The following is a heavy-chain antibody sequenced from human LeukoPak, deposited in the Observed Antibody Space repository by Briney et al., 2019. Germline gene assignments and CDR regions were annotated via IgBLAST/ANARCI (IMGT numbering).Heavy chain of an antibody. D-gene: IGHD3-22*01. CDR1: GFTFSSYS. CDR2: ISSSSSYI. Sequence: PGGSLRLSCAASGFTFSSYSMNWVRQAPGKGLEWVSSISSSSSYIYYADSVKGRFTISRDNAKNSLYLQMNSLRAEDTAVYYCAKYQHYYDSSGPSSAFDIWGQGTMVTVSS. CDR3: AKYQHYYDSSGPSSAFDI. J-gene: IGHJ3*02. V-gene: IGHV3-21*01.